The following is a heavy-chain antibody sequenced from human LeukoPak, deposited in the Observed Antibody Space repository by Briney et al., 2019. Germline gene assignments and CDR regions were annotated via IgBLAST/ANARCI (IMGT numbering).Heavy chain of an antibody. CDR1: GGSISSSSYY. CDR3: ARGNRYTDY. D-gene: IGHD1-14*01. CDR2: IYYSGST. J-gene: IGHJ4*02. Sequence: SETLSLTCTVSGGSISSSSYYWGWIRQPPGKGLEWIGSIYYSGSTNYNPSLKSRVTISVDTSKNQFSLKLSSVTAADTAVYYCARGNRYTDYWGQGTLVTVSS. V-gene: IGHV4-39*07.